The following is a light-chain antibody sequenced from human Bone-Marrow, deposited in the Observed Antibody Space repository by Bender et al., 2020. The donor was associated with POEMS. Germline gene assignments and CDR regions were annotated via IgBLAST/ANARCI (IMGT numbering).Light chain of an antibody. CDR2: EDS. J-gene: IGLJ2*01. Sequence: SYDLTQPPSLSVSPGQTASITCSGDKLGHKYACWYQQKPGQSPVLVIYEDSKRPSGIPERFPGSNSGNTATLTISGTQAIDEADYYCQAWDSSTVVFGGGTKLTVL. CDR1: KLGHKY. V-gene: IGLV3-1*01. CDR3: QAWDSSTVV.